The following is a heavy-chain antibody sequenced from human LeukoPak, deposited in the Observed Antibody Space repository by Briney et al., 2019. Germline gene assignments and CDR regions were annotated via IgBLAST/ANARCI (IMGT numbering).Heavy chain of an antibody. CDR1: GYTFTGYY. CDR3: ARESRGYSYGYNY. V-gene: IGHV1-2*02. D-gene: IGHD5-18*01. J-gene: IGHJ4*02. CDR2: INPNSGGT. Sequence: ASVKVSCKASGYTFTGYYMHWVRQAPGQGLEWMGWINPNSGGTNYAQKFQGRVTMTRDTSISTAYTELSRLRSDDTAVYYCARESRGYSYGYNYWGQGTLVTVSS.